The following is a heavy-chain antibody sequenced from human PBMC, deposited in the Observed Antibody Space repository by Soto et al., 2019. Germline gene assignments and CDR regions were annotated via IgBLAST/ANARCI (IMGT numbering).Heavy chain of an antibody. J-gene: IGHJ3*02. CDR2: IYYSGST. Sequence: SETLSLTCTVSGGSISSYYWSWIRQPPGKGLEWIGYIYYSGSTNYNPSLKSRVTISVNTSKNQFSLKLSSVTAAATAVYHCARVPTTVTTRGRAFGIGGQGTTVTVSS. V-gene: IGHV4-59*01. CDR1: GGSISSYY. CDR3: ARVPTTVTTRGRAFGI. D-gene: IGHD4-17*01.